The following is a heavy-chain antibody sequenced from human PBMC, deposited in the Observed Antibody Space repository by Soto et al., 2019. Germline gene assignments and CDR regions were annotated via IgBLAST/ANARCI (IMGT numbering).Heavy chain of an antibody. J-gene: IGHJ3*02. V-gene: IGHV4-30-4*01. Sequence: SETLSLTCTVSGGSISSGDYYWSWVRQPPGKGLGWLGYIYYSGITYYNPSLKSRITISIDTSQSQFSLQLSSVTAADTAVYFCARVQWLTSQGSYAFDIWGQGTLVTVSS. D-gene: IGHD6-19*01. CDR3: ARVQWLTSQGSYAFDI. CDR2: IYYSGIT. CDR1: GGSISSGDYY.